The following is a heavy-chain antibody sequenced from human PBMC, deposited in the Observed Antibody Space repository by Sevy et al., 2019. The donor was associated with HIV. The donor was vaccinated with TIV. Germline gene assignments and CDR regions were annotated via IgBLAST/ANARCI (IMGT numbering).Heavy chain of an antibody. V-gene: IGHV3-7*01. CDR3: ARDYPNNYYDSSGTNYYYGMDV. CDR1: GFTFSSYW. J-gene: IGHJ6*02. Sequence: GGSLRLSCAASGFTFSSYWMSWVRQAPGKGLEWVANIKQDGSEKYYVDSVKARFTISRDNAKNSLYLQMNSLRAEDTAVYYCARDYPNNYYDSSGTNYYYGMDVWGQGTTVTVSS. CDR2: IKQDGSEK. D-gene: IGHD3-22*01.